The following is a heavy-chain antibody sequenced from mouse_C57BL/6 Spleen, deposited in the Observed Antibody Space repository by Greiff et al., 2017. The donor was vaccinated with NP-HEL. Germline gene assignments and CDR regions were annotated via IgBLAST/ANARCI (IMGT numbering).Heavy chain of an antibody. CDR3: ARRVTTVVAFDY. J-gene: IGHJ2*01. CDR1: GYTFTSYW. D-gene: IGHD1-1*01. Sequence: QVQLKQPGAELVMPGASVKLSCKASGYTFTSYWMHWVKQRPGQGLEWIGEIDPSDSYTNYNQKFKGKSTLTVDKSSSTAYMQLSSLTSEDSAVYYCARRVTTVVAFDYWGQGTTLRVSS. V-gene: IGHV1-69*01. CDR2: IDPSDSYT.